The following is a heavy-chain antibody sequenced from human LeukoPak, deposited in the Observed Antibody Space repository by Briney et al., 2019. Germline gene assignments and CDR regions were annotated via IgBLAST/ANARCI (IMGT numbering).Heavy chain of an antibody. V-gene: IGHV3-23*01. J-gene: IGHJ4*02. CDR2: ISGSGGST. CDR1: GFTFSSYV. Sequence: GGSLRLSCAASGFTFSSYVMSWVRQAPGKGLEWVSAISGSGGSTYYADSVKGRFTISRDNSKNTLYLQMNSLRAEDTAVYYCAKGRITMVRGAKDYWGQGTLVTVSS. D-gene: IGHD3-10*01. CDR3: AKGRITMVRGAKDY.